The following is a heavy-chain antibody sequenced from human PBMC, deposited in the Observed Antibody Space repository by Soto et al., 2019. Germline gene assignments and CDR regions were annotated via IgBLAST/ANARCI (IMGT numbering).Heavy chain of an antibody. CDR2: IWYDGSNK. CDR3: ARENGNYVGFDY. V-gene: IGHV3-33*01. Sequence: GGSLRLSCAASGFTFSSYGMHWVRQAPGKGLEWVAVIWYDGSNKYYADSVKGRFTISRDNSKNTLYLQMNSLRAEDTAVYYCARENGNYVGFDYWGQGTLVTVSS. CDR1: GFTFSSYG. D-gene: IGHD4-4*01. J-gene: IGHJ4*02.